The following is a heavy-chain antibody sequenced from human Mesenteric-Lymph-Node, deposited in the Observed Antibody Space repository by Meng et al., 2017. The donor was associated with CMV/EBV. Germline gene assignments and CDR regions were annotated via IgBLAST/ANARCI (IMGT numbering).Heavy chain of an antibody. J-gene: IGHJ4*02. Sequence: SETLSLTCTVSGDSIPGSFWSWIRQPPGKGLEWIGEINHSGNTNYNPSLKSRVTLSADMSKKQLSLRLTSVTAADTAVYYCARGRPGGFLYYFDYWGQGALVTVSS. D-gene: IGHD4-23*01. CDR2: INHSGNT. V-gene: IGHV4-34*01. CDR3: ARGRPGGFLYYFDY. CDR1: GDSIPGSF.